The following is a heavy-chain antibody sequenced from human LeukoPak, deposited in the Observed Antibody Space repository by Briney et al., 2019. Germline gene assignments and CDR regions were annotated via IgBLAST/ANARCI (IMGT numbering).Heavy chain of an antibody. D-gene: IGHD1-1*01. CDR2: VHPEDSEI. V-gene: IGHV5-51*01. CDR3: ARGANSLSWFDP. CDR1: GYTFTNYW. Sequence: GESLKISCKGSGYTFTNYWTGWVRQMPGKGLEWMGIVHPEDSEITYSPSFQGQITISADRSINTAFLQWSSLKASDTAMYYCARGANSLSWFDPWGQGTLVTVFS. J-gene: IGHJ5*02.